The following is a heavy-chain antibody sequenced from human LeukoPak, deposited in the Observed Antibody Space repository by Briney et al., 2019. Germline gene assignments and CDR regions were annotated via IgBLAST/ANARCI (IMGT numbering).Heavy chain of an antibody. Sequence: GGSLRLSCAASGFTFSGYAMYWVRQAPGKGLEWVSSIEASGGATYYADAVKGRFTISRDNSKNTFSLQMNSLRAEDTALYYCAKGSGSGWYGWFAPWGQGTLVTVSS. V-gene: IGHV3-23*01. J-gene: IGHJ5*02. D-gene: IGHD6-19*01. CDR2: IEASGGAT. CDR1: GFTFSGYA. CDR3: AKGSGSGWYGWFAP.